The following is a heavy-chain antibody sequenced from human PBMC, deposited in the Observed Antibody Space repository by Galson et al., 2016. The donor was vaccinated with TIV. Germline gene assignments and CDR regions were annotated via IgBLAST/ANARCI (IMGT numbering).Heavy chain of an antibody. V-gene: IGHV4-31*03. CDR3: ARWADSGSYYDYFQD. CDR1: GASVSNDGYY. J-gene: IGHJ1*01. D-gene: IGHD1-26*01. Sequence: LSLTCNVSGASVSNDGYYWTWIRQHPGKGLEWIGDIYYSGSTYYNPSLKSRVTISVDTSQNQFSLILRSVTAADTAVYYCARWADSGSYYDYFQDWGQGTLVTVSS. CDR2: IYYSGST.